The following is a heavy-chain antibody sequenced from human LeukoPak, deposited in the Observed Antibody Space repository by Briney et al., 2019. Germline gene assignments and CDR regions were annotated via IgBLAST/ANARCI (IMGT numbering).Heavy chain of an antibody. J-gene: IGHJ4*02. CDR3: ARDLSKPSDY. V-gene: IGHV3-23*03. D-gene: IGHD4-11*01. CDR1: GFTFSNYG. Sequence: GGTLRLSCAASGFTFSNYGMSWVRQAPGKGLQWVSVIYPDGSTYYSESVKGRFTISRDNSENTVYLQMSSLRAEDTAVYYCARDLSKPSDYWGQGTLVIVSS. CDR2: IYPDGST.